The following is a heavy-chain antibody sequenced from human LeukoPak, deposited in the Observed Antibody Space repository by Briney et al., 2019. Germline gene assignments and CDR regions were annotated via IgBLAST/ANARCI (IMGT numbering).Heavy chain of an antibody. J-gene: IGHJ4*02. D-gene: IGHD3-10*01. CDR3: AKYSGTYKVFDY. Sequence: PGGSLRLSCAASGFTFSGSAMHWVRQAPGKGLEWVSAISGSGGSTYYADSVKGRFTISRDNSKNTLYLQMNSLRAEDTAVYYCAKYSGTYKVFDYWGQGTLVTVSS. CDR2: ISGSGGST. V-gene: IGHV3-23*01. CDR1: GFTFSGSA.